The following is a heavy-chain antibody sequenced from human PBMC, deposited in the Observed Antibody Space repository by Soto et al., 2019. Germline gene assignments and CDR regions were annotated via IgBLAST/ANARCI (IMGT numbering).Heavy chain of an antibody. CDR2: INHSGST. CDR3: ARAPPLMVYEWGRSSGKGMDV. D-gene: IGHD2-8*01. V-gene: IGHV4-34*01. Sequence: QVQLQQWGAGLLKPSETLSLTCAVYGGSFSGYYWSWIRQPPGKGLEWIGEINHSGSTNYNPSLKSRVTISVDTSKNQFSLKLSSVTAADTAVYYCARAPPLMVYEWGRSSGKGMDVWGQGTTVTVSS. CDR1: GGSFSGYY. J-gene: IGHJ6*02.